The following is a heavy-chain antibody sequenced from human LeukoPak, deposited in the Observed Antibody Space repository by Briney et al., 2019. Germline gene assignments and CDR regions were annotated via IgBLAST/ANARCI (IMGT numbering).Heavy chain of an antibody. CDR3: ARSDPTGWDRSSY. J-gene: IGHJ4*02. D-gene: IGHD1-1*01. CDR1: GFTFSSYS. CDR2: ISSSSSYI. Sequence: PGGSLRLPCAASGFTFSSYSMNWVRQAPGKGLEWVSSISSSSSYIYYADSVKGRFTISRDNAKNSLYLQMNSLRAEDTAVYYCARSDPTGWDRSSYWGQGTLVTVSS. V-gene: IGHV3-21*01.